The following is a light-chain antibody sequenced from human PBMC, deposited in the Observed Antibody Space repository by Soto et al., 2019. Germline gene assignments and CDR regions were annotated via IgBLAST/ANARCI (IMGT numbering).Light chain of an antibody. Sequence: IVMTQSPATLSVSPGERATLSCRASQSFSSYLAWYQQKPGQAPRLLIYDASTRATGVPARFSGSGSGTEFTLTISSLQSEDFAVYYCQQYNNWPPITFGQGTRLEIK. CDR1: QSFSSY. V-gene: IGKV3-15*01. CDR3: QQYNNWPPIT. CDR2: DAS. J-gene: IGKJ5*01.